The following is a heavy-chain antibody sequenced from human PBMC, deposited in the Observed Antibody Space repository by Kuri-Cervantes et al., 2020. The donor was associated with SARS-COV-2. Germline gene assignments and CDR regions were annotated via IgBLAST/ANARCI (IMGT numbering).Heavy chain of an antibody. CDR2: IIPIFGTA. V-gene: IGHV1-69*13. Sequence: SVKVSCKASGGTFSSYAISWVRQAPGQGLEWMGRIIPIFGTANYAQKFQGRVTITADESTSTAYMELSRLRSDDTAVYYCARVGIYDYSNYRPFDYWSQGTLVTVSS. CDR3: ARVGIYDYSNYRPFDY. CDR1: GGTFSSYA. D-gene: IGHD4-11*01. J-gene: IGHJ4*02.